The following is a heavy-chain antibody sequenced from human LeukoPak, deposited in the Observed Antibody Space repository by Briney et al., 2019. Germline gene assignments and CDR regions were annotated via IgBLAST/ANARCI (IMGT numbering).Heavy chain of an antibody. CDR3: ARHPYYFYYLDV. CDR2: INWNGRST. CDR1: GFTFSSYA. V-gene: IGHV3-20*04. Sequence: GGSLRLSCAASGFTFSSYAMSWVRQAPGKGLEWVSGINWNGRSTGYADSVKGRFTISRDNARNSLNLQMNNLRAEDTALYYCARHPYYFYYLDVWGKGTTVTVSS. J-gene: IGHJ6*03.